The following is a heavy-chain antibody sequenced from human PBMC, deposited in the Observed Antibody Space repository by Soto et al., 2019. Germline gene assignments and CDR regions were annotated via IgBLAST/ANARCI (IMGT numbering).Heavy chain of an antibody. CDR3: ARHIRRDGYVIDAFDI. CDR2: IYPGDSDT. V-gene: IGHV5-51*01. J-gene: IGHJ3*02. CDR1: GYSFTSYW. D-gene: IGHD5-12*01. Sequence: PGESLKISCKGSGYSFTSYWIGWVRQMPGKGLEWMGIIYPGDSDTRYSPSFQGQVTISADKSISTAYLQWSSLKASDTAMYYCARHIRRDGYVIDAFDIWGQGTMVTVSS.